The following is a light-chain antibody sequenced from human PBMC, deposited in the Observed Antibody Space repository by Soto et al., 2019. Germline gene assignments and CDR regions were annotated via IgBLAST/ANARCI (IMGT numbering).Light chain of an antibody. V-gene: IGLV2-14*03. CDR3: VSFTSSTTYV. J-gene: IGLJ1*01. CDR2: DVA. CDR1: SSDVGGSNF. Sequence: QSVLTQPASVSASPGQSITISCTETSSDVGGSNFVSWYQQHPGKPPKLFIYDVATRPSGVSNRFSGSKSGSTASLIISRLQTEDEADYYCVSFTSSTTYVFGSGTKLTVL.